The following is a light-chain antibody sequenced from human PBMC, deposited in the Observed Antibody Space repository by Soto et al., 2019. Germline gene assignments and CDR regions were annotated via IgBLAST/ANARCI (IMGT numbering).Light chain of an antibody. CDR2: GAS. Sequence: DIQMTQSPSSLSASVGDRVTITCRASQDIRTNLGWYQQKPGKAPKRLIYGASSLQSGVPSTFSGSGSGTEFPLTISSLQPEDFATYYCLHHNSYPRTFGGGTKVDLK. CDR1: QDIRTN. V-gene: IGKV1-17*01. J-gene: IGKJ4*01. CDR3: LHHNSYPRT.